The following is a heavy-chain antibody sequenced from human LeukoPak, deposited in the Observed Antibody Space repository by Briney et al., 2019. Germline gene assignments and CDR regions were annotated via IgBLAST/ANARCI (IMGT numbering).Heavy chain of an antibody. CDR2: IYSGGST. J-gene: IGHJ4*02. D-gene: IGHD6-19*01. Sequence: GGSLRLSCAASGFTVSSNYMSWVRQAPGKGLEWVSVIYSGGSTYYADSVKGRFTISRDNSKNTLYLQMNSLRAEDTAVYYCARYRAVAGPYFDCWGQGTLVTVSS. CDR3: ARYRAVAGPYFDC. CDR1: GFTVSSNY. V-gene: IGHV3-53*01.